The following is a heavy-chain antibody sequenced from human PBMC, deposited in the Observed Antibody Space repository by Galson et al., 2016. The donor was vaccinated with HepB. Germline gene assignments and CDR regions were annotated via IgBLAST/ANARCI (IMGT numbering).Heavy chain of an antibody. CDR2: IYSNGNA. CDR3: ARGRCGVYCPKYDWFHS. CDR1: GDPIMNSDYF. V-gene: IGHV4-61*02. J-gene: IGHJ5*01. Sequence: TLSLTCSVSGDPIMNSDYFWTWIRQSAEKGLEWIGRIYSNGNAGYNPSLKSRLTLSIDTSRNDFSLHLPSVTAADTGVYYCARGRCGVYCPKYDWFHSWSPGTLVTVSS. D-gene: IGHD2-21*01.